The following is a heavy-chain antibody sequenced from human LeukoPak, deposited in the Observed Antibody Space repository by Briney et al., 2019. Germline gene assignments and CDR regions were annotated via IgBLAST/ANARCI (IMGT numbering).Heavy chain of an antibody. J-gene: IGHJ3*02. CDR3: ARDYYDSRGEAFDI. V-gene: IGHV4-59*11. CDR2: IFYVGST. CDR1: GDSIGSHY. D-gene: IGHD3-22*01. Sequence: NPSETLSLTCTVSGDSIGSHYWSWIRQPPGKGLEWIGYIFYVGSTNYNPSPKSRATISVDTSKNQFSLKLNSVTAADTAVYYCARDYYDSRGEAFDIWGQGTMVTVSS.